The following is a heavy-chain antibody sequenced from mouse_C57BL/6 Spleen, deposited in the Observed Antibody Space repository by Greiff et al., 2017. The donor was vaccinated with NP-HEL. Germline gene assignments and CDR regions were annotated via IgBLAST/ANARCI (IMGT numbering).Heavy chain of an antibody. CDR1: GFNIKDYY. CDR3: ALLYYGNYDYYAMYY. CDR2: IDPEDGET. J-gene: IGHJ4*01. Sequence: EVQLQQSGAELVKPGASVKLSCTASGFNIKDYYMHWVKQRTEQGLEWIGRIDPEDGETKYAPKFQGKATITADTSSNTAYLQLSSLTSEDTSVYYCALLYYGNYDYYAMYYWGQGTSVTVSS. V-gene: IGHV14-2*01. D-gene: IGHD2-1*01.